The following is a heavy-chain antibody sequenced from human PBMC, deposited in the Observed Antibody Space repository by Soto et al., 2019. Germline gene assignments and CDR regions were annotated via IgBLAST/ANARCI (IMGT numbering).Heavy chain of an antibody. CDR3: ARGEDAFFYYGLDV. J-gene: IGHJ6*02. CDR2: VFYTGRA. Sequence: PGKGLEWIGYVFYTGRANYNASLKSLVSISLDTSNYQFSLRLSSVTAADTAVYYCARGEDAFFYYGLDVWGQGITVTVS. V-gene: IGHV4-59*01.